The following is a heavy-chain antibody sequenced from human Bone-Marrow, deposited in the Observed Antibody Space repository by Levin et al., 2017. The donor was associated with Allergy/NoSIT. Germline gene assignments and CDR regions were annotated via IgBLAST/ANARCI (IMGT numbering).Heavy chain of an antibody. Sequence: SGPTLVKPTETLTLTCTFSGFSLSTRGVRVSWIRQPPGKALEWVARIDWDDDKFYRTSLKPRLTISKDTSKNQVVLTMTNVDPVDTGTYYCARIANYYDSSGLYFDLWGRGTLVTVSS. CDR2: IDWDDDK. CDR1: GFSLSTRGVR. J-gene: IGHJ4*02. V-gene: IGHV2-70*04. CDR3: ARIANYYDSSGLYFDL. D-gene: IGHD3-22*01.